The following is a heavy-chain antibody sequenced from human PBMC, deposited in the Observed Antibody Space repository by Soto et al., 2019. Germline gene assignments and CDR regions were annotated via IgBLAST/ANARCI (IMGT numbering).Heavy chain of an antibody. Sequence: GGSLRLSCAASGFTFSTYGMCWVRQAPGKGLEWVSAISASGGSTYSADSVRGRFAISRDNSKNTLYLQMYSLRAEDTAIYYCASRGRYYGMDVWGQGTTVTVSS. CDR1: GFTFSTYG. CDR3: ASRGRYYGMDV. J-gene: IGHJ6*02. D-gene: IGHD3-10*01. V-gene: IGHV3-23*01. CDR2: ISASGGST.